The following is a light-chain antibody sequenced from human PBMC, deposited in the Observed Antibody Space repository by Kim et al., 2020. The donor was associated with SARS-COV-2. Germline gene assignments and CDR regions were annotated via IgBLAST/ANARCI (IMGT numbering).Light chain of an antibody. V-gene: IGLV3-19*01. CDR2: GKN. CDR1: SLRSYY. Sequence: SSELTQDPAVSVALGQTVRITCQGDSLRSYYASWYQQKAGQAPVVVIYGKNNRPSGIPDRFSGSRSGNTDSLTITGAQAEDEADYYCHSRDSTTKHPVFG. CDR3: HSRDSTTKHPV. J-gene: IGLJ2*01.